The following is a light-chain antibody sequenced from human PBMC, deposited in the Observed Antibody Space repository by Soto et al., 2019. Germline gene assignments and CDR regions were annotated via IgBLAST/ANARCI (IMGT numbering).Light chain of an antibody. CDR3: QQVNYFPRT. CDR2: TAS. Sequence: DIQMTQSPSSVSASVGERVTISCRASQDIGSWLAWYQQRPGEAPKLLIYTASSLESGVPSRFSGSGAGTEFTLTISSLQPEYVASYYCQQVNYFPRTFGQGTKVEIK. J-gene: IGKJ1*01. V-gene: IGKV1-12*01. CDR1: QDIGSW.